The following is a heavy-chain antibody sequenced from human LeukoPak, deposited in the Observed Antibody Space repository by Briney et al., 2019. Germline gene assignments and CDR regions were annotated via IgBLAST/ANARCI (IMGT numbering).Heavy chain of an antibody. J-gene: IGHJ6*03. Sequence: ASVKVSCKASGGTFSSYAISWVRQAPGQGLEWMGGIIPIFGTANYAQKFQGRVTITADKSTSTAYMELSSLRSEDTAVYYCARAPGGSSGWYNYYYYYMDVWGKGTTVTVSS. CDR2: IIPIFGTA. CDR1: GGTFSSYA. CDR3: ARAPGGSSGWYNYYYYYMDV. D-gene: IGHD6-19*01. V-gene: IGHV1-69*06.